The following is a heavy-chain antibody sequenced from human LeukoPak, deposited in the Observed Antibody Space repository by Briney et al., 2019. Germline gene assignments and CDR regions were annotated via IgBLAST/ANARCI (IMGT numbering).Heavy chain of an antibody. CDR2: ISGNGGRT. CDR1: AFTFRNYA. D-gene: IGHD1-26*01. CDR3: AKALGGATLLILFDY. Sequence: GGSLRLSCAASAFTFRNYAMSWVRQAPGKGLEWVSTISGNGGRTYDADSVKGRFTISRDNSKNTLYLQMNSLRAEDTAVYYCAKALGGATLLILFDYWGQGTLVTVSS. J-gene: IGHJ4*02. V-gene: IGHV3-23*01.